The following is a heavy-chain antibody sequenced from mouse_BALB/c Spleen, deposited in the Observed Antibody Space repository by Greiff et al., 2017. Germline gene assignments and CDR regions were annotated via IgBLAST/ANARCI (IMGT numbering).Heavy chain of an antibody. CDR3: AREDYDLYYYAMDY. CDR1: GYSITSDYA. V-gene: IGHV3-2*02. CDR2: ISYSGST. Sequence: EVQLQQSGPGLVKPSQSLSLTCTVTGYSITSDYAWNWIRQFPGNKLEWMGYISYSGSTSYNPSLKSRISITRDTSKNQFFLQLNSVTTEDTATYYCAREDYDLYYYAMDYWGQGTSVTVSS. J-gene: IGHJ4*01. D-gene: IGHD2-4*01.